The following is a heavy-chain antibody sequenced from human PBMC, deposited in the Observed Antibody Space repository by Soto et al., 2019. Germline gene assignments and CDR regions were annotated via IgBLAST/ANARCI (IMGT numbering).Heavy chain of an antibody. CDR1: GFTFSSYS. V-gene: IGHV3-48*01. J-gene: IGHJ4*02. D-gene: IGHD2-2*02. CDR2: ISSSSSTI. CDR3: ARVHCSSTSCYNYFDY. Sequence: EVQLVESGGGLVQPGGSLRLSCAASGFTFSSYSMNWVRQAPGKGLEWVSYISSSSSTIYYADSVKGRFTISRDNDKHPLYRQMNSLTAEDKAVYYCARVHCSSTSCYNYFDYWGQGTLVNVSS.